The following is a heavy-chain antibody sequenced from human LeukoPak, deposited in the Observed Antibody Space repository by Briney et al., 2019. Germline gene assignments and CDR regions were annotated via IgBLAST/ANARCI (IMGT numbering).Heavy chain of an antibody. Sequence: SETLSLTCTVSGGSISSYYWSWIRQPPGKGLEWIGYIYYSGTTNYNPSLKSRVTISLDTSKNQFSLKLSSVTASDTAVYYCARGVILLGGAFDIWGQGTMVTVSS. CDR2: IYYSGTT. D-gene: IGHD3-16*02. J-gene: IGHJ3*02. V-gene: IGHV4-59*08. CDR3: ARGVILLGGAFDI. CDR1: GGSISSYY.